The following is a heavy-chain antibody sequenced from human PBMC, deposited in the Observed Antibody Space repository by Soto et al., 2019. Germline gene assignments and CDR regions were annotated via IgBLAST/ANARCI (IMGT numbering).Heavy chain of an antibody. CDR2: IYYSGST. CDR3: ARHVRIYYIWGSYRGPLDF. D-gene: IGHD3-16*02. J-gene: IGHJ4*02. V-gene: IGHV4-59*08. CDR1: GGSISSYY. Sequence: SETLSLACTVSGGSISSYYWSWIRQPPGKGLEWIGYIYYSGSTNYNPSLKSRVTISVDTSKNQFSLKLSSVTAADTAVYYCARHVRIYYIWGSYRGPLDFWGQGTLGTGST.